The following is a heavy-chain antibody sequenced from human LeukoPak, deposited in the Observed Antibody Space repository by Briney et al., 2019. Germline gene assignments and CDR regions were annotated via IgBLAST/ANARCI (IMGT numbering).Heavy chain of an antibody. CDR2: INHSGST. V-gene: IGHV4-34*01. D-gene: IGHD3-3*01. CDR3: ARGPRREDFWSGYYTKPFDY. Sequence: SETLSLTCAVYGGSFGGYYWSWIRQPPGKGLEWIGEINHSGSTNYNPSLKSRVTISVDTSKNQFSLKLSSVTAADTAVYYCARGPRREDFWSGYYTKPFDYWGQGTLVTVSS. J-gene: IGHJ4*02. CDR1: GGSFGGYY.